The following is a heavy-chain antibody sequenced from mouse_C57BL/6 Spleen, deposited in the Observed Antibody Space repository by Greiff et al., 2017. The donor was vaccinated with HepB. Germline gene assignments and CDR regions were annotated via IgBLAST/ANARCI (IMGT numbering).Heavy chain of an antibody. CDR3: ARRDYSNYVGFAY. CDR2: FHPYNDDT. D-gene: IGHD2-5*01. Sequence: VQLQESGAELVKPGASVKMSCKASGYTFTTYPIEWMKQNHGKSLEWIGNFHPYNDDTKYNEKFKGKATLTVEKSSSTVYLELSRLTSDDSAVYYCARRDYSNYVGFAYWGQGTLVTVSA. V-gene: IGHV1-47*01. J-gene: IGHJ3*01. CDR1: GYTFTTYP.